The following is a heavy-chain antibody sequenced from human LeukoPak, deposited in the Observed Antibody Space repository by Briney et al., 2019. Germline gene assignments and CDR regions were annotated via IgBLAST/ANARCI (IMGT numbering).Heavy chain of an antibody. V-gene: IGHV3-11*01. J-gene: IGHJ6*02. CDR3: ARTGPIYGNQDHADV. Sequence: GGSLRLSCAASGFTFSDYYMSWLRQAPGKGLEGVSYISSSGSTIYYADSVKGRFTISRDNAKNSLYLQMNSLRAEDTAVYYCARTGPIYGNQDHADVWGQGTTVTVSS. CDR2: ISSSGSTI. D-gene: IGHD1-26*01. CDR1: GFTFSDYY.